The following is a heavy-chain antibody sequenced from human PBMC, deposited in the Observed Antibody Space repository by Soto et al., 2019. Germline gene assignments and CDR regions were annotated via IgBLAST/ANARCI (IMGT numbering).Heavy chain of an antibody. V-gene: IGHV1-69*18. Sequence: QMQLVQSGAEVKKPGSSVTVSCKASEGTFSSYAISWVRQAPGLGLEWMGRIIPFIGTANNAQKFQSRVTITADESTSTAYMELTSLRSEDTAVYYCARVVMTTVPASYYYGMDVWGQGTTVTVSS. J-gene: IGHJ6*02. CDR3: ARVVMTTVPASYYYGMDV. CDR1: EGTFSSYA. CDR2: IIPFIGTA. D-gene: IGHD4-17*01.